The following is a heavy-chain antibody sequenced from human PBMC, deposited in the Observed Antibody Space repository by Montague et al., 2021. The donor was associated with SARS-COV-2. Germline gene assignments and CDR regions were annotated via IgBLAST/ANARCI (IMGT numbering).Heavy chain of an antibody. CDR1: GLTFSSYS. V-gene: IGHV3-48*04. CDR3: ARDRSGPLEWFGNYYGMDV. CDR2: ITSFNTI. Sequence: SLRLSCAASGLTFSSYSMNWVRQAPGKGLEWVSYITSFNTIYYADSVKGRFTISRDNAKNSLFLQMNSLRAEDTAVYYCARDRSGPLEWFGNYYGMDVWGQGTTVTVSS. J-gene: IGHJ6*02. D-gene: IGHD3-3*01.